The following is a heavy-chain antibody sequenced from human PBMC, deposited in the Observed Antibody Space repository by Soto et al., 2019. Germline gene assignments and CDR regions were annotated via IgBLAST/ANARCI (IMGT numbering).Heavy chain of an antibody. CDR1: GFTLNIYG. Sequence: VKLVESGGGVVQPGGSLRLSCAASGFTLNIYGMHWVRQAPDKGLEWVALISYDGSNQYYADSVKGRFTISRDNSKNTLFVQMNSLTADDTAVYYCAKDQASEQGSFDTWGQGTLVTVSS. J-gene: IGHJ4*02. CDR3: AKDQASEQGSFDT. CDR2: ISYDGSNQ. V-gene: IGHV3-30*18. D-gene: IGHD6-13*01.